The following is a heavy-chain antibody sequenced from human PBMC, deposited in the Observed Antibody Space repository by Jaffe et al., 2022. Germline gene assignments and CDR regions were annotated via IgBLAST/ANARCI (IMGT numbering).Heavy chain of an antibody. CDR2: INPNSGGT. J-gene: IGHJ3*02. CDR1: GYTFTGYY. V-gene: IGHV1-2*06. CDR3: ASTHGGSGSYYDNWNVHDAFDI. D-gene: IGHD3-10*01. Sequence: QVQLVQSGAEVKKPGASVKVSCKASGYTFTGYYMHWVRQAPGQGLEWMGRINPNSGGTNYAQKFQGRVTMTRDTSISTAYMELSRLRSDDTAVYYCASTHGGSGSYYDNWNVHDAFDIWGQGTMVTVSS.